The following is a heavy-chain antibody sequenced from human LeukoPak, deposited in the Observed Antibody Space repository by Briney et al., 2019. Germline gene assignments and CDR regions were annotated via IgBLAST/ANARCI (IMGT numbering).Heavy chain of an antibody. V-gene: IGHV3-43*02. CDR2: ISGDGGST. D-gene: IGHD2-15*01. Sequence: GGSLRLSCAASGFTFDNYVIHWVRQAPGKSLEWVSLISGDGGSTYYADSVKGRFTISRDNSKNSLYLQMNSLRTEDTALYYCAKDRYCSGGRCYSPFDYWGQGTLVTVSS. J-gene: IGHJ4*02. CDR1: GFTFDNYV. CDR3: AKDRYCSGGRCYSPFDY.